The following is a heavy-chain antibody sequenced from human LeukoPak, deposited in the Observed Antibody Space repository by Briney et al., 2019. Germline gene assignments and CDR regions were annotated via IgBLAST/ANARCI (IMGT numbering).Heavy chain of an antibody. Sequence: PSETLSLTCTVSGGFISSYYWSWIRQPPGKGLEWIGYIYHSGSTYYNPSLKSRVTISVDRSKNQFSLKLSSVTAADTAVYYCARAQNLIVVVPAANSYTSSDWYFDLWGRGTLVTVSS. V-gene: IGHV4-59*12. J-gene: IGHJ2*01. D-gene: IGHD2-2*01. CDR3: ARAQNLIVVVPAANSYTSSDWYFDL. CDR2: IYHSGST. CDR1: GGFISSYY.